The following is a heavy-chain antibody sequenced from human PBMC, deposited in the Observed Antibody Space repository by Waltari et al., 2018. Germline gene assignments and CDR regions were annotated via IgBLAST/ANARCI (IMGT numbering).Heavy chain of an antibody. J-gene: IGHJ3*02. CDR2: IYSGGST. Sequence: EVQLVQSGAEVKKPGESLTISCTGSGFTFRRYAMSWVRTSPGQGLEWVSVIYSGGSTYYADSGKGRFTISRDNSKNTLYLQMNSLRAEDTAVYYCAKDRLYKWELLRPDAFDIWGQGTMVTVSS. V-gene: IGHV3-23*03. D-gene: IGHD1-26*01. CDR1: GFTFRRYA. CDR3: AKDRLYKWELLRPDAFDI.